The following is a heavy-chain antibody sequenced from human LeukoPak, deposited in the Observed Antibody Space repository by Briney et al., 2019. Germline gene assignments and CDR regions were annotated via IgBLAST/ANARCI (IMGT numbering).Heavy chain of an antibody. V-gene: IGHV4-39*01. Sequence: PSETLSLTCTVSGGSISSSSYYWGWIRQPSGKGLEWIGSIYYSGSTYYNPSLKSRVTISVDTSKNQFSLKLSSVTAADTAVYYCARPSYGSGSYSRYNWFDPWGQGTLVTVSS. CDR2: IYYSGST. CDR3: ARPSYGSGSYSRYNWFDP. J-gene: IGHJ5*02. D-gene: IGHD3-10*01. CDR1: GGSISSSSYY.